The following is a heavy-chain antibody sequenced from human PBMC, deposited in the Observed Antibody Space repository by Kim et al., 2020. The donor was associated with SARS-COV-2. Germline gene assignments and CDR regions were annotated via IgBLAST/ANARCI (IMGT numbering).Heavy chain of an antibody. CDR2: IYYSGTT. Sequence: SETLSLTCTVSGGSLSSGSYYWSWIRQPPGKGLEWIGYIYYSGTTKYNPSLKSRVTISVDTSKNQFSLKLSSVTAADTAVYYCARGALYYFDTTGTFGDNWGQGTLVTVSS. V-gene: IGHV4-61*01. CDR1: GGSLSSGSYY. D-gene: IGHD3-22*01. J-gene: IGHJ4*02. CDR3: ARGALYYFDTTGTFGDN.